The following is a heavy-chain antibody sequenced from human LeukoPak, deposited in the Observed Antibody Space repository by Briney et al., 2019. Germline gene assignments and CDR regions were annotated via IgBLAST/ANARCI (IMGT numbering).Heavy chain of an antibody. CDR1: GGSISSGSYY. Sequence: SETLSLTCTVSGGSISSGSYYWSWIRQPAGKGLEWIGRIYTSGSTNYNPSLKSRVTISVDTSKNQFSLKLSSVTAADTAVYYCARLEAATECFQHWGQGTLVTVSS. CDR2: IYTSGST. CDR3: ARLEAATECFQH. V-gene: IGHV4-61*02. D-gene: IGHD2-15*01. J-gene: IGHJ1*01.